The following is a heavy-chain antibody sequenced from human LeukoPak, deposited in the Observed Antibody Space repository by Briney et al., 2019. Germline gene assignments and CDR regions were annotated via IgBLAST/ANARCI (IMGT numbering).Heavy chain of an antibody. Sequence: SVKVSCKASGGTFSSYAISWVRQAPGQGLEWIGRIIPIFGTANYAQKFQGRVTMTEDTSTDTAYMELSSLRSEDTAVYYCATDLVATTERSDYWGQGTLVTVSS. V-gene: IGHV1-69*06. CDR1: GGTFSSYA. CDR2: IIPIFGTA. J-gene: IGHJ4*02. CDR3: ATDLVATTERSDY. D-gene: IGHD2-21*02.